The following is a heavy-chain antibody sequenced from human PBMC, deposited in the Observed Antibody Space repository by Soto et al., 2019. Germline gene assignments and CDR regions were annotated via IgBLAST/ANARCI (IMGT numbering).Heavy chain of an antibody. D-gene: IGHD4-17*01. CDR3: GGGGDYVRPFDY. CDR1: GFTFSSYW. J-gene: IGHJ4*02. V-gene: IGHV3-7*01. Sequence: ESGGGLVQPGGSLRLSCAASGFTFSSYWMSWVRQAPGEGLEWVANIKQDGSQKYYVDSVKGRFTISRDNAKNSLYLQMNSLRAEDTAVYYCGGGGDYVRPFDYWGQGTLVTVSS. CDR2: IKQDGSQK.